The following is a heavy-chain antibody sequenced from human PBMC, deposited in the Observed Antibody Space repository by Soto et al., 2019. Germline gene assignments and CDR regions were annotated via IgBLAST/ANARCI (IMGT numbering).Heavy chain of an antibody. J-gene: IGHJ4*02. CDR1: GGSFSGYY. V-gene: IGHV4-34*01. Sequence: TSETLSLTCAVYGGSFSGYYWSWIRQPPGKGLEWIGEINHSGSTNYNPSLKSRVTISVDTSKSQFSLKLSSVTAADTAVYYCAREGGIVGATAADYWGQGTLVTVSS. D-gene: IGHD1-26*01. CDR2: INHSGST. CDR3: AREGGIVGATAADY.